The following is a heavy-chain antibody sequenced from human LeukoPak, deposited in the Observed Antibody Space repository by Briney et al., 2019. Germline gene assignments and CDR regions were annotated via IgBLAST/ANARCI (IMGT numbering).Heavy chain of an antibody. CDR2: ISGSGGST. CDR3: AKDLDYYGSGSYDFDY. D-gene: IGHD3-10*01. V-gene: IGHV3-23*01. CDR1: GFTFSSYA. Sequence: GGPLRLSCAASGFTFSSYAMSWVRQAPGKGLEWVSAISGSGGSTYYADSVKGRFTISRDNSKNTLYLQMNSLRAEDTAVYYCAKDLDYYGSGSYDFDYWGQGTLVTVSS. J-gene: IGHJ4*02.